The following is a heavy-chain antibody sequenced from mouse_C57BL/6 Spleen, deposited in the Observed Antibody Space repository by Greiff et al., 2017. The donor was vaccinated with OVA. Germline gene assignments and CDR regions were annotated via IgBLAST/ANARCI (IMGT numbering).Heavy chain of an antibody. J-gene: IGHJ4*01. Sequence: EVKVVESEGGLVQPGSSMKLSCTASGFTFSDYYMAWVRQVPEKGLEWVANINYDGSSTYYLDSLKSRFIISRDNAKNILYLQMSSLKSEDTATYYCARDNWAYAMDYWGQGTSVTVSS. CDR2: INYDGSST. V-gene: IGHV5-16*01. D-gene: IGHD4-1*01. CDR3: ARDNWAYAMDY. CDR1: GFTFSDYY.